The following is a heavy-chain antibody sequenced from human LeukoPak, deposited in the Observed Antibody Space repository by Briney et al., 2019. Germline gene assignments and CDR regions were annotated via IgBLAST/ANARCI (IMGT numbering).Heavy chain of an antibody. CDR1: GGTFSSYA. V-gene: IGHV1-18*01. Sequence: ASVKVSCKASGGTFSSYAISWVRQAPGQGLEWMGWISAYNGNTNYAQKLQGRVTMTTDTSTSTAYMELRSLRSDDTAVYYCARDRALDDYYYGMDVWGQGTTVTVSS. D-gene: IGHD1-1*01. CDR2: ISAYNGNT. CDR3: ARDRALDDYYYGMDV. J-gene: IGHJ6*02.